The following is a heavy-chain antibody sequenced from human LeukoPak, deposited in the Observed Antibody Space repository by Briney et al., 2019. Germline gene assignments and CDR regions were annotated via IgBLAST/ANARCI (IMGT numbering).Heavy chain of an antibody. CDR1: GYSFTKYA. J-gene: IGHJ6*03. CDR3: ARKYFYYNYMDV. V-gene: IGHV7-4-1*02. CDR2: VNTITGNP. Sequence: ASVKVSCKASGYSFTKYAMSWVRQAPGQGLEWMGWVNTITGNPTYAQAFTGRFVLSLDTSVSTAYLQISGLEAEDTAVYYCARKYFYYNYMDVWGKGTTVTVSS.